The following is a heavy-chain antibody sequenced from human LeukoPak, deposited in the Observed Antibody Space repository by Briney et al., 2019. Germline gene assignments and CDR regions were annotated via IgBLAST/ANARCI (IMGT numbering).Heavy chain of an antibody. V-gene: IGHV3-15*01. CDR3: TTGHL. CDR2: IKSKTDSGTT. Sequence: GGSLRLSCAASGFTFSNAWMSWVRQAPGKGLEWVGRIKSKTDSGTTDYAAPVKGRFTISTDDSKNTLYMHMNSLKSDDTAVYYCTTGHLWGQGTLVTVSS. CDR1: GFTFSNAW. J-gene: IGHJ5*02.